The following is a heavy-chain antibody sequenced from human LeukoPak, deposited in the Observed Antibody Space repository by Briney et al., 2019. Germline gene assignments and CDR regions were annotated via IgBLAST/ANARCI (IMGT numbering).Heavy chain of an antibody. CDR3: ARVLYGSGSYYFDY. Sequence: ASVQVSCKACGYTFHSYGIRWVRQAPGQGLEWMGWISAYNGNTNYAQKLQGRVTMTTDTSTSTAYMELRSLRSDDTAVYYCARVLYGSGSYYFDYWGQGTLVTVSS. CDR1: GYTFHSYG. J-gene: IGHJ4*02. CDR2: ISAYNGNT. D-gene: IGHD3-10*01. V-gene: IGHV1-18*01.